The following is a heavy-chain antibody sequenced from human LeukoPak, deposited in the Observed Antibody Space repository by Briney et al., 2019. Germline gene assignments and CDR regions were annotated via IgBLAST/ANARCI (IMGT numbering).Heavy chain of an antibody. CDR2: IWYDGSNK. CDR3: ARGHDLLGLDI. D-gene: IGHD3-3*01. Sequence: PGGSLRLSCAASGFTFSSDGMHWVRQAPGKGLEWVAVIWYDGSNKYYADSVKGRFTVSRDNSKNTLYLQMNSLRAEDTAVYYCARGHDLLGLDIWGQGTMVTVSS. CDR1: GFTFSSDG. V-gene: IGHV3-33*01. J-gene: IGHJ3*02.